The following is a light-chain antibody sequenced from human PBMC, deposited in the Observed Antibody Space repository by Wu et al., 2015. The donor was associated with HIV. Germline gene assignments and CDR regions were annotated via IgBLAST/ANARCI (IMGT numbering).Light chain of an antibody. V-gene: IGKV3-11*01. CDR2: DAS. CDR3: QQRSNWPPYT. Sequence: EIVLTQSPATLSLSPGKGATLSCRASLNVSTYLAWYQQKPGQAPRLLIYDASNRAAGIPARFSGSGSGTDFTLTINSLEPEDFAVYYCQQRSNWPPYTFGQGTKVEIK. CDR1: LNVSTY. J-gene: IGKJ2*01.